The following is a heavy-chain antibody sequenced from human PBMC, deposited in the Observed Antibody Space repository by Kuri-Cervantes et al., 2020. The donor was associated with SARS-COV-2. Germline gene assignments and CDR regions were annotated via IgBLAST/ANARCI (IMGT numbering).Heavy chain of an antibody. CDR1: GYTFTSYG. J-gene: IGHJ4*02. CDR2: ISAYNGNT. Sequence: ASVKVSCKASGYTFTSYGISWVQQAPGQGLEWMGWISAYNGNTNYAQKLQGRVTMTTDTSTSTAYMELRSLRSDDTAVYYCARDRGKAAYYYDSSGYFYWGQGTLVTVSS. V-gene: IGHV1-18*01. CDR3: ARDRGKAAYYYDSSGYFY. D-gene: IGHD3-22*01.